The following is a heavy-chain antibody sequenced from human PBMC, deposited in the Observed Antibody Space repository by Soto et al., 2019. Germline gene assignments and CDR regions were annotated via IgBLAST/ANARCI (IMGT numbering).Heavy chain of an antibody. CDR2: IIPIFGTA. CDR1: GGTFSSYA. Sequence: SVKVSCKASGGTFSSYAISWVLQAPGQGLEWMGGIIPIFGTANYAQKFQGRVTITADESTSTAYMELSSLRSEDTAVYYCAKSSIVVVVGGGYYYYGMDVWGQGTTVTVSS. J-gene: IGHJ6*02. CDR3: AKSSIVVVVGGGYYYYGMDV. D-gene: IGHD2-15*01. V-gene: IGHV1-69*13.